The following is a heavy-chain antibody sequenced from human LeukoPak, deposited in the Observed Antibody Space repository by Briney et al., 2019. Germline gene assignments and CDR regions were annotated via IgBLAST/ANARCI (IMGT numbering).Heavy chain of an antibody. V-gene: IGHV1-46*01. CDR2: INPSGGST. J-gene: IGHJ4*02. Sequence: ASVKVSCKASGYTFTSYYMHWVRQAPGQGLEWMGIINPSGGSTSYAQKSQGRVTMTRDTSTSTVYMELSSLRSGDTAVYYCARSTAAAVQGHYQGLGYYFDYWGQGTLVTVSS. D-gene: IGHD6-13*01. CDR3: ARSTAAAVQGHYQGLGYYFDY. CDR1: GYTFTSYY.